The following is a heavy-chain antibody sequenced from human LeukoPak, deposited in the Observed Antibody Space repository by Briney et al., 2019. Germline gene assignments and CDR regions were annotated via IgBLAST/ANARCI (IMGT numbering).Heavy chain of an antibody. CDR1: GGSISSYY. V-gene: IGHV4-59*01. J-gene: IGHJ4*02. CDR2: IYYSGST. D-gene: IGHD5/OR15-5a*01. CDR3: ARGLRRADY. Sequence: PSETLSLTCTVSGGSISSYYWSWIRQPPGKGLEWIGYIYYSGSTNYNPSLKSRVTISVDTSKNQFSLKLSSVTAADTAVYYCARGLRRADYWGQGTLVTVSS.